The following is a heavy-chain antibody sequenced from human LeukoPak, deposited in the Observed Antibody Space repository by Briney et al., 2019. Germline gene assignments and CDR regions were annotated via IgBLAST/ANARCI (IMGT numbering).Heavy chain of an antibody. CDR1: GFTFSSYG. CDR2: ISSRSSTI. J-gene: IGHJ4*02. V-gene: IGHV3-48*02. CDR3: AGENTWSGNLDY. Sequence: GGSLRLSCAASGFTFSSYGMTWVRQAPGKGLEWVSDISSRSSTIYYADSVKGRFTISRDNAKNSLYLQMNSLRDEDTAVYYCAGENTWSGNLDYWGQGTLVTVSS. D-gene: IGHD1-26*01.